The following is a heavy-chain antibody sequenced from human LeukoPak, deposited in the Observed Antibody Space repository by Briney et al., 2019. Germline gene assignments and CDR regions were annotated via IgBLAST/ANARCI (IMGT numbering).Heavy chain of an antibody. CDR1: GYSFSFFG. V-gene: IGHV1-18*01. CDR2: ISAYNGNT. J-gene: IGHJ4*02. D-gene: IGHD6-19*01. CDR3: ARDLSSGWYGGY. Sequence: ASVKVSCKASGYSFSFFGISWVRQAPRQGLEWMGWISAYNGNTNYAQKLQGRVTMTTDTSTSTAYMELRSLRSDDTAVYYCARDLSSGWYGGYWGQGTLVTVSS.